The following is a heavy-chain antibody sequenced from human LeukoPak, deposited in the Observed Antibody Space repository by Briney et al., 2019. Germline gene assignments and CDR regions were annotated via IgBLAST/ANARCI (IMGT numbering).Heavy chain of an antibody. D-gene: IGHD5-24*01. CDR3: ARETPRRGETRDGYR. V-gene: IGHV3-30*02. CDR2: IRYDGSNK. CDR1: GFTFSSYG. J-gene: IGHJ4*02. Sequence: GGSLRLSCAASGFTFSSYGMHWVRQAPGKGLEWVAFIRYDGSNKYYADSVKGRSTISRDNSKNTLYLQMNSLRAEDTAVYYCARETPRRGETRDGYRWGQGTLVTVSS.